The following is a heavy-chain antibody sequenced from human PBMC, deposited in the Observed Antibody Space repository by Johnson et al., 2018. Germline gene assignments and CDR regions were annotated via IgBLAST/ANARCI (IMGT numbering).Heavy chain of an antibody. J-gene: IGHJ1*01. CDR2: INHSGNT. D-gene: IGHD2-2*01. CDR3: ARGRIVVIPAATISHFQH. CDR1: GGSFSGYY. V-gene: IGHV4-34*01. Sequence: QVQLQQWGAGLLKXSETXSLXCAVYGGSFSGYYWSWIRQPPGKGLEWIGEINHSGNTNYSPSRKSRVTISVDTSKNQFSLKLSSVTAGDTAVYYCARGRIVVIPAATISHFQHWGQGTLVTVSS.